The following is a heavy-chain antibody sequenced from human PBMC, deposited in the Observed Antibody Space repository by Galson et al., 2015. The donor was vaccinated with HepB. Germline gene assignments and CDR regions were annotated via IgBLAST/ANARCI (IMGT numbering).Heavy chain of an antibody. CDR3: VKEGAWFGEDWFDP. V-gene: IGHV3-23*01. CDR2: LNGRGSNR. Sequence: SLRLSCAGSGFIFGHHAMTWVRQAPGKGLEWVASLNGRGSNRNYAESVKGRFSISRDNSKNTLFLEMKSLRAEDTAVYYCVKEGAWFGEDWFDPWGQGILVIVS. J-gene: IGHJ5*02. CDR1: GFIFGHHA. D-gene: IGHD3-3*01.